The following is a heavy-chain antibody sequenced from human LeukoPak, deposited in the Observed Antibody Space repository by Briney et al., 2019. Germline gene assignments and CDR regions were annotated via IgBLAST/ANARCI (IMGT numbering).Heavy chain of an antibody. CDR3: AREHYFGSRSFYNWYDP. CDR1: GYTFINYY. J-gene: IGHJ5*02. D-gene: IGHD3-10*01. Sequence: ASVKVSCKGYGYTFINYYMHWVRQAPGQGLEWMGWINPKTGVTKYAQSFQGRVTLTRDTSTNTFYMELSWLGSDDTAVYYCAREHYFGSRSFYNWYDPWGQGTLVIVSS. CDR2: INPKTGVT. V-gene: IGHV1-2*02.